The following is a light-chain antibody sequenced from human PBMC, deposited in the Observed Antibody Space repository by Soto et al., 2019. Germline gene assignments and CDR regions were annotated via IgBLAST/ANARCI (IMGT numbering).Light chain of an antibody. CDR3: QQRHLWPIT. CDR2: RAS. J-gene: IGKJ5*01. CDR1: QSIRST. V-gene: IGKV3-15*01. Sequence: ETVMTQSPATLSVSPGERATLSCRASQSIRSTLAWFQQKPGQAPRLLMFRASIRATGFPARFSGSGSGTDFTLTISSLEPEDFAVYFCQQRHLWPITFGQGTRLEIK.